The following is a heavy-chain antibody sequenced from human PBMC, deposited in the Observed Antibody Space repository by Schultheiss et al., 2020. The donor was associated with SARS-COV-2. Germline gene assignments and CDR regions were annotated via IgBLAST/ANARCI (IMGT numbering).Heavy chain of an antibody. D-gene: IGHD6-6*01. CDR1: GYSFTSYW. CDR3: ARLGDSSSTKNVYYYYYGMDV. V-gene: IGHV5-10-1*01. J-gene: IGHJ6*02. CDR2: IDPSDSYT. Sequence: GESLKISCKGSGYSFTSYWISWVRQMPGKGLEWMGRIDPSDSYTNYSPSFQGHVTISADKSISTAYLQWSSLKASDTAMYYCARLGDSSSTKNVYYYYYGMDVWGQGTTVTVSS.